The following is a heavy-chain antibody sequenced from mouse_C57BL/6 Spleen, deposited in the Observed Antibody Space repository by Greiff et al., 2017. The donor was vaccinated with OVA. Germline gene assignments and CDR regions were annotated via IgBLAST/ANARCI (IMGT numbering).Heavy chain of an antibody. CDR1: GFSLSTFGMG. CDR2: IWWDDDK. Sequence: QVTLKVSGPGILQPSQTLSLTCSFSGFSLSTFGMGVGWIRQPSGKGLEWLAHIWWDDDKYYNPALKSRLTISKDTSKNQVFLKIANVDTADTATYYCARMEPIRYGSKGYFDVWGTGTTVTVSS. V-gene: IGHV8-8*01. D-gene: IGHD1-2*01. J-gene: IGHJ1*03. CDR3: ARMEPIRYGSKGYFDV.